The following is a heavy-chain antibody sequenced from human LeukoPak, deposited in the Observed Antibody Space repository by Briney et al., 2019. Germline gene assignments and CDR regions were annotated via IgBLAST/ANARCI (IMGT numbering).Heavy chain of an antibody. CDR3: AKELGYCSSTSCSRYFDL. Sequence: GGSLRLSCAASGFTFSNYWMHWVRQAPGKGLVWVSRINSDGINTSYADSVKGRFTISRDNAKNTLNLQMNSLRAEDTAVYYCAKELGYCSSTSCSRYFDLWGRGTLVTVSS. D-gene: IGHD2-2*01. CDR2: INSDGINT. V-gene: IGHV3-74*01. J-gene: IGHJ2*01. CDR1: GFTFSNYW.